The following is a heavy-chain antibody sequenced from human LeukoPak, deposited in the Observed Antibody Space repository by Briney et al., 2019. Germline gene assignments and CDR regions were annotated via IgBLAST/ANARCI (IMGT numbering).Heavy chain of an antibody. CDR2: IYYSGST. V-gene: IGHV4-59*01. CDR3: ARGGGSSWYNDY. D-gene: IGHD6-13*01. J-gene: IGHJ4*02. Sequence: PSETLSLTCTVSGGSISSYYWSWIRQPPGKGLEWIGYIYYSGSTNYNPSLKSRVTISVDTSKNQFSLKLSSVTAADTAVYYCARGGGSSWYNDYWGQGTLVTVSS. CDR1: GGSISSYY.